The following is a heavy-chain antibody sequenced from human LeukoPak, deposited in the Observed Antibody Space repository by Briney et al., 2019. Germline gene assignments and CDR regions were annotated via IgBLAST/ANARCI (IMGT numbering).Heavy chain of an antibody. CDR3: ARHIAARDLDY. CDR2: IYPGDSDT. D-gene: IGHD6-6*01. Sequence: GESLKISCKGSGYTFASYWIGWVRPVPGRGLEWMGVIYPGDSDTRYSPSFQGQVTISADKSISTAYLQWSSLKASDTAMYYCARHIAARDLDYWGQGTLVTVSS. V-gene: IGHV5-51*01. CDR1: GYTFASYW. J-gene: IGHJ4*02.